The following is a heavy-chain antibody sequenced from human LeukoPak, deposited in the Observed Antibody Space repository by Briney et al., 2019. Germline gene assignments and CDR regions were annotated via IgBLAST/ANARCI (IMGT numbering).Heavy chain of an antibody. CDR2: IRDSGET. Sequence: GGSLRLSCAGSGFSVSNYYMNWVRQAPGKGLEWVSLIRDSGETFYADSVKGRFTVSRDNSKNTVYLQMNRLRVEDTAVYFCARDRAVTQVWVEFDSWGQGTLVTVSS. CDR1: GFSVSNYY. CDR3: ARDRAVTQVWVEFDS. J-gene: IGHJ5*01. D-gene: IGHD3-16*01. V-gene: IGHV3-66*03.